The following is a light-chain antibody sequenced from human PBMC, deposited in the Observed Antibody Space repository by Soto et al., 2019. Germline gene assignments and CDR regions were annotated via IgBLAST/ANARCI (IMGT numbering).Light chain of an antibody. J-gene: IGKJ1*01. V-gene: IGKV1-39*01. CDR1: QSISSY. CDR3: QQSYSTPT. Sequence: DIKLTQSPASLSASVGDRVTLTCRASQSISSYLNWYHQKPGKAPQLLIYGASTLQSGVPSRFSASGSGTHFTLTINSLQPEDFGTYSCQQSYSTPTFGQGTKVDI. CDR2: GAS.